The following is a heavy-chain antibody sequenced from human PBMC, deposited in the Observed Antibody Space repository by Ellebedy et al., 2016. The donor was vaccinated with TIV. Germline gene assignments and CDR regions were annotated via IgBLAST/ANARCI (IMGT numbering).Heavy chain of an antibody. V-gene: IGHV4-4*07. CDR1: GGSIRSYY. D-gene: IGHD1-14*01. J-gene: IGHJ3*02. CDR2: VYSSGNT. Sequence: MPSETLSLTCTVSGGSIRSYYWTWIRQPAGKGLEWIGRVYSSGNTNYKLSLESRVTMSVDTSKNQFSLRLTSVTAADTAVDFCARETRVPEVGFPEDAFDTWGQGTMVTVSP. CDR3: ARETRVPEVGFPEDAFDT.